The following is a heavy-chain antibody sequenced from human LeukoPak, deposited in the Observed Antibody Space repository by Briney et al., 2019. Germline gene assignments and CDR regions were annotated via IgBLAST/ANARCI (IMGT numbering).Heavy chain of an antibody. CDR2: ISSSGSTI. J-gene: IGHJ6*04. V-gene: IGHV3-48*03. Sequence: PGGSLRLSCAASGFTFSSYEMNWVRQAPGKGLEWVSYISSSGSTIYYADSVRGRFTISRDNAKNSLYLQMNSLRAEDTAVYYCAELGITMIGGVWGIGTTVTISS. CDR1: GFTFSSYE. CDR3: AELGITMIGGV. D-gene: IGHD3-10*02.